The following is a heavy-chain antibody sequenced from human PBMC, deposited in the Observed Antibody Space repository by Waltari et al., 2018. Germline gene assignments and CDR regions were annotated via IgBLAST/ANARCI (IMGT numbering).Heavy chain of an antibody. Sequence: QVQLQESGPGLVKPSGTLSLTCAVSGGSISSINWWSWLRQPPGKGLEWIGEIYHSGSTNYNPSLKSRLTISIDKSKNQFSLKLSSVTAADTAVYYCAKNCDSRSCFDYWGQGTLVTVSS. CDR2: IYHSGST. CDR1: GGSISSINW. J-gene: IGHJ4*02. CDR3: AKNCDSRSCFDY. D-gene: IGHD1-26*01. V-gene: IGHV4-4*02.